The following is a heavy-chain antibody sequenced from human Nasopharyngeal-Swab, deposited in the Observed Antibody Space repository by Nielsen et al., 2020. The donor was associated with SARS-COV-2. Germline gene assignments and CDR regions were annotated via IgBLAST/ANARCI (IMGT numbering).Heavy chain of an antibody. Sequence: GESLKISCAASGFTFSSYAMSWVRQAPGKGLEWVSVIYSGGSSTYYADSVKGRFTISRDNSKNTLYLQMNSLRAEDTAVYYCAKEDTAMVISDYWGQGTLVTVSS. J-gene: IGHJ4*02. CDR1: GFTFSSYA. CDR2: IYSGGSST. D-gene: IGHD5-18*01. V-gene: IGHV3-23*03. CDR3: AKEDTAMVISDY.